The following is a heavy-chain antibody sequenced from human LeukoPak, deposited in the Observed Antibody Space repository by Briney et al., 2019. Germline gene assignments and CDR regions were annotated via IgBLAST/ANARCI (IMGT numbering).Heavy chain of an antibody. D-gene: IGHD2-15*01. J-gene: IGHJ4*02. V-gene: IGHV3-30*18. Sequence: PGGSLRLSCAASGFTFSSYGMHWVRQAPGKGLEWVAVISYDGSNKYYADSVKGRFTISRDNSKNTLYLQMNSLRAEDTAVYYCAKVHNPITRGYDYWGQGTLVTVSS. CDR2: ISYDGSNK. CDR1: GFTFSSYG. CDR3: AKVHNPITRGYDY.